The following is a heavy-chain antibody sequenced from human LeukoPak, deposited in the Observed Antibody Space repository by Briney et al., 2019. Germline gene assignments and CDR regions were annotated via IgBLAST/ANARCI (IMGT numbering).Heavy chain of an antibody. D-gene: IGHD3-22*01. CDR1: GYTFTSYG. Sequence: ASVTVSCKASGYTFTSYGISWVRQAPGQGLEWMGWISAYNGNTNYAQKLQGRVTMTTDTSTSTAYMELRSLRSDDTAVYYCARVPPDYYDSSGYFGPFDIWGQGTMVTVSS. CDR3: ARVPPDYYDSSGYFGPFDI. J-gene: IGHJ3*02. CDR2: ISAYNGNT. V-gene: IGHV1-18*01.